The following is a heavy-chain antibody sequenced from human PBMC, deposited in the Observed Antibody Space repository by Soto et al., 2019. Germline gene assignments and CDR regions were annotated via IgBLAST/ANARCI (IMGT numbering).Heavy chain of an antibody. V-gene: IGHV3-64*01. D-gene: IGHD6-13*01. CDR1: GFTFGSYP. CDR2: ISTDGDST. CDR3: VREGMSRSRWVFDY. Sequence: EVQLVESGGGLVQPGGSLRLSCAASGFTFGSYPMHWVRQAPGRGLEYVSAISTDGDSTFYANSVKGRFTISRDNSKNTLYLSMGSLRAEDMGVYYCVREGMSRSRWVFDYWGQGTLVTAPS. J-gene: IGHJ4*02.